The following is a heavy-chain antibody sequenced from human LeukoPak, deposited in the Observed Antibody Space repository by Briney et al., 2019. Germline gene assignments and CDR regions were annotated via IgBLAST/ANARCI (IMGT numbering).Heavy chain of an antibody. CDR2: INHSGST. Sequence: SETLSLTCAVYGGSFSGYYWSWIRQPPGKGLEWIGEINHSGSTNYNPSLKSRVTISVDTSKNQFSLKLSSVTAADTAVYYCARVPRTPSSLWFGESLFDYWGQGTLVTISS. CDR1: GGSFSGYY. CDR3: ARVPRTPSSLWFGESLFDY. V-gene: IGHV4-34*01. D-gene: IGHD3-10*01. J-gene: IGHJ4*02.